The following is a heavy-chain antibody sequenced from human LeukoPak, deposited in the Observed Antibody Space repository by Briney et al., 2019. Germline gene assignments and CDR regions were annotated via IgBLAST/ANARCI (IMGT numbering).Heavy chain of an antibody. J-gene: IGHJ4*02. CDR2: IYPGDSDT. CDR3: ARRWYDSSGYSRHFDY. Sequence: GESLKISCKGSGYSFSSYWIGWVRQMPGKGLEWMGGIYPGDSDTRYSPSFQGPVTISADKSTSTTYLQWSSLRASDTAIYYCARRWYDSSGYSRHFDYWGQGTLVTVPS. D-gene: IGHD3-22*01. V-gene: IGHV5-51*01. CDR1: GYSFSSYW.